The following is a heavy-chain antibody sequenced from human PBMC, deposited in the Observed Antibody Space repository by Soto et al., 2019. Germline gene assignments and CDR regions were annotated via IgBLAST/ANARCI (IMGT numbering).Heavy chain of an antibody. Sequence: GSLRLSCAASGFTSSSYGMHWVRQAPGKGLEWVAVISYDGSNKYYADSVKGRFTISRDNSKNTLYLQMNSLRAEDTAVYYCAKDFVDIVVVPAANYYGMDVWGQGTTVTVSS. D-gene: IGHD2-2*01. CDR2: ISYDGSNK. CDR3: AKDFVDIVVVPAANYYGMDV. CDR1: GFTSSSYG. V-gene: IGHV3-30*18. J-gene: IGHJ6*02.